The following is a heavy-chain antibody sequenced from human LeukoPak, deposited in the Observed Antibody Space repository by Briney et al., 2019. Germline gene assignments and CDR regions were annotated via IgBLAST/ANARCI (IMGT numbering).Heavy chain of an antibody. CDR3: ARDRVGATDVLSYWYFDL. V-gene: IGHV3-21*01. Sequence: PGGSLRLSCAASGFTFSSYSMNWVRQAPGKGLEWVSSISSSSSYIYYADSVKGRFTISRDNAKNSLYLQMNSLRAEDTAVYYCARDRVGATDVLSYWYFDLWGRGTLVTVSS. CDR1: GFTFSSYS. D-gene: IGHD1-26*01. J-gene: IGHJ2*01. CDR2: ISSSSSYI.